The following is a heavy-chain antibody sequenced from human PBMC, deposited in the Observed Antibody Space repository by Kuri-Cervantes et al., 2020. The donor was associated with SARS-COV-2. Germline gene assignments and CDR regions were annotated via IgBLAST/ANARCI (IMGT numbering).Heavy chain of an antibody. V-gene: IGHV5-51*01. CDR3: ARSQSSGWQSDAFDI. D-gene: IGHD6-25*01. CDR1: GYSFTSYW. J-gene: IGHJ3*02. Sequence: GESLKISCKGSGYSFTSYWIGWVRQMPGKGLEWMGIIYPGDSDTRYSPSFQGQVTISADKSISTAYLQWSSLKASDTAMYYCARSQSSGWQSDAFDIWGQGTIVTVSS. CDR2: IYPGDSDT.